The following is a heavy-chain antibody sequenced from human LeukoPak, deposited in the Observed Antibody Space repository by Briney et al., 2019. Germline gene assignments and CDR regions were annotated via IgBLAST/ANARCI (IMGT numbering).Heavy chain of an antibody. D-gene: IGHD3-10*01. CDR3: AKGGGSGILGAAFDI. CDR1: GYTFTGYY. J-gene: IGHJ3*02. CDR2: INPNSGGT. V-gene: IGHV1-2*02. Sequence: ASVKVSCKASGYTFTGYYMHWVRQAPGQGLEWMGWINPNSGGTNYAQKFQGRVTMTRDTSISTAYMELSRLRSDDTAVYYCAKGGGSGILGAAFDIWGQGTMVTVSS.